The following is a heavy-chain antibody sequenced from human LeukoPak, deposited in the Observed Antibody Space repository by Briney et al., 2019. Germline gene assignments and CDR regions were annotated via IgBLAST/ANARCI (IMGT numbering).Heavy chain of an antibody. CDR3: ARLSTTETGPEY. J-gene: IGHJ4*02. D-gene: IGHD4-17*01. CDR2: IYYSGST. CDR1: GGSISSYY. V-gene: IGHV4-59*08. Sequence: SETLSLTCTVSGGSISSYYWSWIRQPPGKGLEWIGHIYYSGSTNYNPSLKSRLTISIDTSKNQFSLKLSSVTAADTAVYYCARLSTTETGPEYWGQRTLVTVSS.